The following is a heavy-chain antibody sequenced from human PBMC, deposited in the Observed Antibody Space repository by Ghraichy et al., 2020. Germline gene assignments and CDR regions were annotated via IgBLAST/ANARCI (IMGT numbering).Heavy chain of an antibody. CDR3: ARRGEYGSGSYQVSYYFDY. V-gene: IGHV3-23*01. Sequence: GSLRLSCAASASTFSRYGMSWVRQAPGKGLEWVSVISPSGGSRYYADSVKGRFTISRDNSKNTLYLQMNSLRAEDTAVYYCARRGEYGSGSYQVSYYFDYWGQGALVTVSS. CDR2: ISPSGGSR. CDR1: ASTFSRYG. J-gene: IGHJ4*02. D-gene: IGHD3-10*01.